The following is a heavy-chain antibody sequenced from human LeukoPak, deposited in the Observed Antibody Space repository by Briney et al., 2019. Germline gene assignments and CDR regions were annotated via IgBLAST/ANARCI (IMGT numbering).Heavy chain of an antibody. CDR2: IISSSSVI. V-gene: IGHV3-48*01. CDR3: ARARPGCDTPPYYFDF. CDR1: GFASSTYS. Sequence: PGGSLRLSCATSGFASSTYSMNWVRQAPGKGLDWISYIISSSSVIYYADSVKGRFTISRDNAKSSLYLQMNSLTAEDTAVYYCARARPGCDTPPYYFDFWGQGTLVTVSS. D-gene: IGHD2-21*02. J-gene: IGHJ4*02.